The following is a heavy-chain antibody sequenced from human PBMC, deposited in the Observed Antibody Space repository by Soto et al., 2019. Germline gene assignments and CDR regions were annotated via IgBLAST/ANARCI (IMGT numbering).Heavy chain of an antibody. CDR2: ISYDGSNK. J-gene: IGHJ4*02. Sequence: LRLSCAASGSTFSTYAMHWVRQAPGKGLEWVAVISYDGSNKYYADSVKGRFTISRDNSKNTLYLQMSSLRAEDTAVYYCAKDWDPAYCSTTTCYKAFAHWGQGTLVTVSS. V-gene: IGHV3-30*18. CDR1: GSTFSTYA. D-gene: IGHD2-2*02. CDR3: AKDWDPAYCSTTTCYKAFAH.